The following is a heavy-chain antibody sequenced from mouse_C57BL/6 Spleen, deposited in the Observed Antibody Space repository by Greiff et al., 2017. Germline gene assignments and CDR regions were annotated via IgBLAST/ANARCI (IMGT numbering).Heavy chain of an antibody. CDR1: GYTFTSYG. Sequence: QVQLKQSGAELARPGASVKLSCKASGYTFTSYGISWVKQRTGQGLEWIGEIYPRSGNTYYNEKFKGKATLTADKSSSTAYMELRSLTSEDSAVYFCAPFYYDYDGFAYWGQGTLVTVSA. V-gene: IGHV1-81*01. CDR2: IYPRSGNT. D-gene: IGHD2-4*01. J-gene: IGHJ3*01. CDR3: APFYYDYDGFAY.